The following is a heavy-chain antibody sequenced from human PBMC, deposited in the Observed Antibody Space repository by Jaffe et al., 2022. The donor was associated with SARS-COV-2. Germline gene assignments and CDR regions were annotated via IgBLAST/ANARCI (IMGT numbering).Heavy chain of an antibody. J-gene: IGHJ5*02. CDR2: INHSGST. CDR1: GGSFSGYY. V-gene: IGHV4-34*01. CDR3: ARANDCSSTSCYTFDP. D-gene: IGHD2-2*02. Sequence: QVQLQQWGAGLLKPSETLSLTCAVYGGSFSGYYWSWIRQPPGKGLEWIGEINHSGSTNYNPSLKSRVTISVDTSKNQFSLKLSSVTAADTAVYYCARANDCSSTSCYTFDPWGQGTLVTVSS.